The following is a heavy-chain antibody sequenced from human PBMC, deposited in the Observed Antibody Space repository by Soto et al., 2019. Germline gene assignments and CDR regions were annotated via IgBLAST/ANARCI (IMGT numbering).Heavy chain of an antibody. Sequence: QVQLVQSGAEVKKPGASVKVSCKASGYTFTSYDINWVRQATGQGLEWMGWMNTNSGNTGYAQKFQGRVTMTRNTSISTAYMELSSLRSEDTAVYYCARGSILNPYYGMDVWGQGTTVTVSS. CDR1: GYTFTSYD. CDR2: MNTNSGNT. V-gene: IGHV1-8*01. CDR3: ARGSILNPYYGMDV. J-gene: IGHJ6*02.